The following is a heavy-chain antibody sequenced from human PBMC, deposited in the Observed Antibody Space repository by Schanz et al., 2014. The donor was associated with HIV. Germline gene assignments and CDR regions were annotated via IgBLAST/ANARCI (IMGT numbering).Heavy chain of an antibody. CDR3: ARVANWDYYGMDV. V-gene: IGHV3-23*01. D-gene: IGHD3-16*01. CDR2: ISGNGGST. J-gene: IGHJ6*02. CDR1: GFTLSKNA. Sequence: EVQLLESGGGLVQPGGSLTLSCAASGFTLSKNAMSWVRLGPGKGLEWVSGISGNGGSTYHADSVKGRFTISRDNSKNTLFLQMNSLRGEDTAVYYCARVANWDYYGMDVWGRGTTVTVSS.